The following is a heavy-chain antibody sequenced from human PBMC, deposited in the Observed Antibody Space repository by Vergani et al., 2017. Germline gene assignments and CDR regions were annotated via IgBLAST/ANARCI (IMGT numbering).Heavy chain of an antibody. CDR2: ISGSGGST. J-gene: IGHJ4*02. Sequence: EVQLLESGGGLVQPGGSLRLSCAASGFTFSSYAMSWVRQAPGKGLEWVSAISGSGGSTYYAVSVKGRFTISRDNSKNTLYLQMNSLRAEDTAVYYCAKAECESIYDYVLGRPDYYFDYGSQGSLVTVSS. CDR1: GFTFSSYA. D-gene: IGHD3-16*01. CDR3: AKAECESIYDYVLGRPDYYFDY. V-gene: IGHV3-23*01.